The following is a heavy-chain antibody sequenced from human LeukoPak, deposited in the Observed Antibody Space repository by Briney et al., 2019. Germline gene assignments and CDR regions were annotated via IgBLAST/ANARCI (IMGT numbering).Heavy chain of an antibody. CDR3: ARTFDY. V-gene: IGHV3-66*01. Sequence: GGSLRLSCAASGFTVSRNYMNWVRQAPGKGLEWVSVIYSGGFTYYADSVKGRFTISRDNSKNTLYLQMNSLRDEDTAVYYCARTFDYWGQGTLVTVSS. CDR1: GFTVSRNY. CDR2: IYSGGFT. J-gene: IGHJ4*02.